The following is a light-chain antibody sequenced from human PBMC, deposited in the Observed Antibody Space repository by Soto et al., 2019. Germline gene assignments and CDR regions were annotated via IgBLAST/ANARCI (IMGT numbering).Light chain of an antibody. CDR2: DVS. J-gene: IGKJ1*01. Sequence: EIVLTQSPGTLSLSPGERATLSCRSSQSVSSSYLAWYQQKPGQAPRLLIYDVSSRATGIPDRFSGSGSGTDFHLTISRLEPEDFAVYYCQQYGSSPTFGQGTKVEIK. V-gene: IGKV3-20*01. CDR1: QSVSSSY. CDR3: QQYGSSPT.